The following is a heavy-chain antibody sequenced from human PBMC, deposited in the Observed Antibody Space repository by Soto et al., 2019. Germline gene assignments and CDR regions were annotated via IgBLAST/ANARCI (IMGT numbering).Heavy chain of an antibody. CDR1: GGTFSSYA. D-gene: IGHD3-22*01. Sequence: QVQLVQSGAEVQKPGSSVKVSCKASGGTFSSYAISWVRQAPGQGLEWMGGIIPIFGTANYAQKFQGRVTITADESTSTAYMELSSLRSEDTAVYYCARDPNLDDYYDSSGYFFDYWGQGTLVTVSS. CDR2: IIPIFGTA. V-gene: IGHV1-69*01. CDR3: ARDPNLDDYYDSSGYFFDY. J-gene: IGHJ4*02.